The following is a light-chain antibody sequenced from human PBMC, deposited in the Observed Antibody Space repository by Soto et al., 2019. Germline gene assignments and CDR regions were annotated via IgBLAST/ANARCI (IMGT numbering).Light chain of an antibody. CDR1: QAISHY. Sequence: DVQMTQSPSPLSASVGERVTIACRASQAISHYLAWYQQKPGKVPELLIYGSSTLQSGVPSRFSGSGSGTDFTLTISSLQPEDFATYSCQKYDSAPFTFGPGTKVDIK. CDR2: GSS. CDR3: QKYDSAPFT. J-gene: IGKJ3*01. V-gene: IGKV1-27*01.